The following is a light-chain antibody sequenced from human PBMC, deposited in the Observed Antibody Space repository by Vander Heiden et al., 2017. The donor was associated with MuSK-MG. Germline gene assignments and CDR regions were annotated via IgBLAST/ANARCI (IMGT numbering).Light chain of an antibody. J-gene: IGKJ1*01. CDR1: QGIRND. Sequence: AIQMTQSPSSLSASVGDRVTITCRASQGIRNDLAWYQQKPGKAPKLLIYGVSTLQSGVPSRFSGSGSGTDFTLTISRLQPEDLATYYCRQDDNSPRTFGQGTKVEIK. CDR2: GVS. V-gene: IGKV1-6*01. CDR3: RQDDNSPRT.